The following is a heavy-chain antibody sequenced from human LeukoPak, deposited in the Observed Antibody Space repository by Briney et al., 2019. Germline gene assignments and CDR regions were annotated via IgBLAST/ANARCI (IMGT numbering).Heavy chain of an antibody. CDR2: ISHTGYT. V-gene: IGHV4-34*01. J-gene: IGHJ6*03. CDR3: ARAVQLERPPPLIGYYYMDV. D-gene: IGHD1-1*01. Sequence: SETLSLTCAVYGGSFSGYYWSWILQPPGKGLEWIGEISHTGYTSYNPSLKSRVTISVDTSKNQFSLKLSSVTAADTAVYYCARAVQLERPPPLIGYYYMDVWGKGTTVTVSS. CDR1: GGSFSGYY.